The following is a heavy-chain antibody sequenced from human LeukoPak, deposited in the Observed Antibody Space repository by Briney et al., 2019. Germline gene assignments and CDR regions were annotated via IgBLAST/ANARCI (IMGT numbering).Heavy chain of an antibody. V-gene: IGHV4-4*07. D-gene: IGHD2-2*01. Sequence: PSETLSLTCTVSGGSISSYYWSWIRQPAGKGLEWIGRIYTSGSTNYNPSLKSRVTMSVDTSKNQFSLKLSSVTAADTAVYYRARTPKDIVVVPAAPGYFDYWGQGTLVTVSS. CDR2: IYTSGST. CDR1: GGSISSYY. J-gene: IGHJ4*02. CDR3: ARTPKDIVVVPAAPGYFDY.